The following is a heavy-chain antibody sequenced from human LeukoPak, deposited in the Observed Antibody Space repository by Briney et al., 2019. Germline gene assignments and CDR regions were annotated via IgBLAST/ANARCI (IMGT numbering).Heavy chain of an antibody. CDR3: ARELNYDSSGYYVDY. V-gene: IGHV1-2*02. D-gene: IGHD3-22*01. CDR1: GYTFTVYS. CDR2: INPNSGGT. J-gene: IGHJ4*02. Sequence: ASVKVSCKASGYTFTVYSMHWVRQAPGQGLEWMGWINPNSGGTNYAQKFQGRVTMTRDTSISTAYMGLSRLRTDDTAVYYCARELNYDSSGYYVDYWGQGTLVTVSS.